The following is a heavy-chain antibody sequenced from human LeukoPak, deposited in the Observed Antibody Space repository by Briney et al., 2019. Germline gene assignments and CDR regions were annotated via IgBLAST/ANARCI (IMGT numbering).Heavy chain of an antibody. Sequence: ASVKVSCEASGGTFSSYAISWVRQAPGQGLEWMGRIIPIFGTANYAQKFQGRVTITTDESTSTAYMELSSLRSEDTAVYYCARDSGGFGELSSYYYYMDVSGKGTTVTVSS. CDR2: IIPIFGTA. CDR3: ARDSGGFGELSSYYYYMDV. CDR1: GGTFSSYA. J-gene: IGHJ6*03. D-gene: IGHD3-10*01. V-gene: IGHV1-69*05.